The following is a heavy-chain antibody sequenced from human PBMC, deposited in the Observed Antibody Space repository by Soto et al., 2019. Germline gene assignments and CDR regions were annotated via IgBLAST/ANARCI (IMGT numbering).Heavy chain of an antibody. CDR1: GGSISSYY. V-gene: IGHV4-59*08. Sequence: PSETLSLTCTVSGGSISSYYWSWIRQPPGKGLEWIGYIYYSGSTNYNPSLKSRVTISVDTSKNQFSLKLISVTAADTAVYYCARHFSVDYFDYWGQGALVTVSS. J-gene: IGHJ4*02. CDR2: IYYSGST. CDR3: ARHFSVDYFDY.